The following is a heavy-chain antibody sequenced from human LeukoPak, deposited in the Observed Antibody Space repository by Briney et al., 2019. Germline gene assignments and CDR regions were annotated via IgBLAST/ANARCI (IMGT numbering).Heavy chain of an antibody. Sequence: GGSLRLSCAAAGFMFSNYVMYWVRQAPGKGLEWVSVISASGGTVDYADSVKGRFTISRDNSKNTLYLQMDTLRAEDTAVYYCAKGGRGTYYSDSWGQGTLVTVSS. CDR1: GFMFSNYV. J-gene: IGHJ4*02. CDR3: AKGGRGTYYSDS. V-gene: IGHV3-23*01. D-gene: IGHD3-16*01. CDR2: ISASGGTV.